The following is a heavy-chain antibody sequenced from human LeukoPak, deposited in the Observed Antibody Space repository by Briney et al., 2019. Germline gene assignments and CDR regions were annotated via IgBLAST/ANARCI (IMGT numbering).Heavy chain of an antibody. V-gene: IGHV4-59*01. CDR2: IYYSGST. Sequence: SETLSLTCTVSGGSISSYYWSWIRQPPGKGLEWIGYIYYSGSTNYNPSLKSRVTISVDTSKNQFSLKLSPVTAADTAVYYCARGYCSGGSCYPVDYWGQGTLVTVSS. J-gene: IGHJ4*02. CDR3: ARGYCSGGSCYPVDY. CDR1: GGSISSYY. D-gene: IGHD2-15*01.